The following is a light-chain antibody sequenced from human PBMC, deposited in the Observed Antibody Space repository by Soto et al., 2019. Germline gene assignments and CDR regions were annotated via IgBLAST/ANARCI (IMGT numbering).Light chain of an antibody. Sequence: DTQMTQSPSTQSASVGDRVTITCRASQSLSSWLAWYQQKPGKAPKLLVYKASSLKTGVPPRFSGSESGTEFTLTISSLQPDDFATYYCQQYNTYPWTFGQGTKVEFK. CDR2: KAS. J-gene: IGKJ1*01. CDR3: QQYNTYPWT. CDR1: QSLSSW. V-gene: IGKV1-5*03.